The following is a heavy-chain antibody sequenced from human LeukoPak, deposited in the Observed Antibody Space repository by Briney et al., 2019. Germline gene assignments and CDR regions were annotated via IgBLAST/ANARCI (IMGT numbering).Heavy chain of an antibody. D-gene: IGHD3-22*01. CDR2: IYYSGST. CDR1: GGSISSYY. Sequence: SETLSLTCTVPGGSISSYYWSWIRQPPGKGLEWIGYIYYSGSTNYNPSLKSRVTISVDTSKNQFSLKLSSVTAADTAVYYCACSSRYYYGLEYFQHWGQGTLVTVSS. V-gene: IGHV4-59*08. CDR3: ACSSRYYYGLEYFQH. J-gene: IGHJ1*01.